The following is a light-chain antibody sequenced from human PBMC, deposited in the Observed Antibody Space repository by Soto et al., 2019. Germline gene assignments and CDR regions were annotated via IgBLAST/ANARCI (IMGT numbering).Light chain of an antibody. CDR2: DAS. Sequence: AVQLTQYPSSLSASVGDRVTITCRASQGISSALAWYQQKPGKAPKLLIYDASSLESGVPSRFSGSGSGTDFTLTISSLQPEDFATYYCLQDYNYPWTFGQGTKVDIK. CDR1: QGISSA. V-gene: IGKV1D-13*01. J-gene: IGKJ1*01. CDR3: LQDYNYPWT.